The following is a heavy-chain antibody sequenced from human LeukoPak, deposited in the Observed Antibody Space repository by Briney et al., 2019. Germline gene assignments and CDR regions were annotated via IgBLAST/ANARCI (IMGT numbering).Heavy chain of an antibody. D-gene: IGHD6-13*01. CDR3: ARRGAGSGYLKRYFDY. CDR2: INHSGST. V-gene: IGHV4-34*01. CDR1: GGSFSGYY. J-gene: IGHJ4*02. Sequence: PSETLSLTCAVYGGSFSGYYWSWIRQPPGKGLEWIGEINHSGSTNYNPSLKSRVTISVDTSKNQFSLKLSSVTAADTAVYYCARRGAGSGYLKRYFDYGGQGPLVTVSS.